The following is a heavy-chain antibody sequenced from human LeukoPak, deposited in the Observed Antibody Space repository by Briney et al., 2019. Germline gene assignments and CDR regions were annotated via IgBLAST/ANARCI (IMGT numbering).Heavy chain of an antibody. CDR1: GGSFSGYY. D-gene: IGHD4-11*01. J-gene: IGHJ3*01. Sequence: SETLSLTCADYGGSFSGYYWSWVRQPPGKGLEWIGEITYSGSTNYNPSLKSRVTISVDTSKNQFSLKLTSVTAADTAVYYCARSHDYSTSLAFDVWGQGTMVTVSS. CDR3: ARSHDYSTSLAFDV. CDR2: ITYSGST. V-gene: IGHV4-34*01.